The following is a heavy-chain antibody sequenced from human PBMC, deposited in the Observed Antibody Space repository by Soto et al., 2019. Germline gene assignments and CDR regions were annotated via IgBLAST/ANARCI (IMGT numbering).Heavy chain of an antibody. V-gene: IGHV1-18*01. CDR3: ARSSGWYYVDY. Sequence: ASVKVSCKASGYTFTNFGISWVRQAPGQGLEWMGWISAYNGNTKYSQKFQGRVTITRDTSASTAYMELSSLRSEDTAVYYCARSSGWYYVDYWGQGTRVTVSS. CDR2: ISAYNGNT. D-gene: IGHD3-22*01. J-gene: IGHJ4*02. CDR1: GYTFTNFG.